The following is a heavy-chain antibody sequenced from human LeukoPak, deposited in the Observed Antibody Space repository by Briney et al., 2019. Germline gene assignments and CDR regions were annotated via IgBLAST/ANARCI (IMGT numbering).Heavy chain of an antibody. CDR3: ARGLKPPNYDILTGYSYYYMDV. D-gene: IGHD3-9*01. Sequence: SETLSLTCNVSGVSIRGSNYYWGLIRQPPGKGLQWIGSIHYSGTTYYNPSLKSRVTISVDTSKNHFSLQLSSVSAADTAVYYCARGLKPPNYDILTGYSYYYMDVWGKGTTVTISS. CDR1: GVSIRGSNYY. CDR2: IHYSGTT. V-gene: IGHV4-39*02. J-gene: IGHJ6*03.